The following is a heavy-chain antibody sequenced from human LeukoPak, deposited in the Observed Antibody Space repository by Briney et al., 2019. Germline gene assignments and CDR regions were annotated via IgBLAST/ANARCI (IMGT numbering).Heavy chain of an antibody. J-gene: IGHJ5*02. D-gene: IGHD2-2*01. CDR1: GGSISSSSYY. CDR2: IYYRGST. Sequence: PSETLSLTCTVSGGSISSSSYYWGWIRQPPGKGLEWIGSIYYRGSTYYNPSLKSRVIISVDTSKNQFSLKLSSVTAADTAVYYCAKGRGYCSSTSCLASWFDPWGQGTLVTVSS. CDR3: AKGRGYCSSTSCLASWFDP. V-gene: IGHV4-39*07.